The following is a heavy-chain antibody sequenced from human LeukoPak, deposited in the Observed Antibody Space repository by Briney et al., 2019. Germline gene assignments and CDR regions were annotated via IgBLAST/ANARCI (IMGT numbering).Heavy chain of an antibody. J-gene: IGHJ6*02. CDR1: GFTFSSYG. V-gene: IGHV3-30*18. D-gene: IGHD3-3*01. CDR2: ISYDGSNK. CDR3: AKSSPTNYDFWSGYYTGYYGMDV. Sequence: GGSLRLSCAASGFTFSSYGMHWVRQAPGKGLEWVAVISYDGSNKYYADSVKGRFTISRDNSKNTLYLQMNSLRAEDTAVYYCAKSSPTNYDFWSGYYTGYYGMDVWGQGTTVTVSS.